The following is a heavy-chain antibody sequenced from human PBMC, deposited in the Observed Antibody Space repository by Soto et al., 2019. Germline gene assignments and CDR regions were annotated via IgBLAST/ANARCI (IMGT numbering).Heavy chain of an antibody. J-gene: IGHJ4*02. Sequence: QVQLQQWGAGLLKPSETLSLTCAVYGGSFSGYYWTWIRQPPGTGLEWIGEINHSGSTNYNPSLKRRVTISVDTSKNQFSLKLTSVTAAETAVYYCARDKITGLVDYWGQGTLVTVSS. CDR1: GGSFSGYY. D-gene: IGHD2-8*02. CDR3: ARDKITGLVDY. V-gene: IGHV4-34*01. CDR2: INHSGST.